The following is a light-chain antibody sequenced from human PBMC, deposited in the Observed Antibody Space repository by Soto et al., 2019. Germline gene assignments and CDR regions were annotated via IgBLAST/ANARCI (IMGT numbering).Light chain of an antibody. V-gene: IGLV2-14*01. CDR2: EVS. CDR3: SSYTTTSTVV. CDR1: SSDIGGHNY. J-gene: IGLJ3*02. Sequence: QSALTQPASVSGSPGQSITVSCTGTSSDIGGHNYVSWYQQHPGKVPKLIIYEVSNRPSGVSNRFSGSKSGNTASLTVSGLQAEDEADYYCSSYTTTSTVVFGGVTKLTVL.